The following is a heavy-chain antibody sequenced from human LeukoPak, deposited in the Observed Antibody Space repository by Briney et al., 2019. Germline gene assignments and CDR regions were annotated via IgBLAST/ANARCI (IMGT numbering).Heavy chain of an antibody. CDR1: GYTFTSYD. Sequence: GASVKVSCKASGYTFTSYDINWVRQATGQGLEWMGWMNPNSGNTGYAQKFQGRVTMTRNTSISTAYMELSSLRSEDTAVYYCARIVDGSGSRDYWGQGTLVTVSS. CDR3: ARIVDGSGSRDY. J-gene: IGHJ4*02. V-gene: IGHV1-8*01. D-gene: IGHD3-10*01. CDR2: MNPNSGNT.